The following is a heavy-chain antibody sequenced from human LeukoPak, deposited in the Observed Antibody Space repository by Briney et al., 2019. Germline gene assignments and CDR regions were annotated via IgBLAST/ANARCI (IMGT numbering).Heavy chain of an antibody. J-gene: IGHJ4*02. CDR2: IKQEGSEK. D-gene: IGHD3-22*01. V-gene: IGHV3-7*03. CDR1: GFTFSNYW. Sequence: QAGGSLRLSCAASGFTFSNYWMSWVRQAPGKGLEWVANIKQEGSEKSYVDSVKGRFTISRDNAKNSLYLQMSSLRAEDTAVYYCASYYYDSGSDYWGQGTLVTVSS. CDR3: ASYYYDSGSDY.